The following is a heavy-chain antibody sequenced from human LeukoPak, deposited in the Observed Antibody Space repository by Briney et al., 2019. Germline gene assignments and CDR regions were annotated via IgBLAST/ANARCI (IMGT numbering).Heavy chain of an antibody. CDR1: GGSITSHY. D-gene: IGHD6-19*01. CDR3: ASHDSGWYNYYMDV. V-gene: IGHV4-59*08. J-gene: IGHJ6*03. Sequence: SETLSLTCTVSGGSITSHYCIWIRQPPGKRLEWIGSFYQSGSTNYNPSLKSRVTISVDTSKNQFSLQLTSVTAADTAVYYCASHDSGWYNYYMDVWGAGTTVTVSS. CDR2: FYQSGST.